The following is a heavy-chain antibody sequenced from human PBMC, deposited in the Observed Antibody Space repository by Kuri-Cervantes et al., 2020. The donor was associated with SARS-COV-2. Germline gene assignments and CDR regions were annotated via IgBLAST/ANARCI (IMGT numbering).Heavy chain of an antibody. J-gene: IGHJ2*01. D-gene: IGHD2-2*01. CDR3: ARGRRDYQLLVEDSWYFNL. Sequence: LRLSCGVSGVSVTREGYSWNWVRQLPGKGLEWIGSISGDTSCNPSLDSRVTISLDTSRNQFSLNLRSVTAADTAVYYCARGRRDYQLLVEDSWYFNLWGRGTLVTVSS. CDR2: ISGDT. CDR1: GVSVTREGYS. V-gene: IGHV4-30-2*01.